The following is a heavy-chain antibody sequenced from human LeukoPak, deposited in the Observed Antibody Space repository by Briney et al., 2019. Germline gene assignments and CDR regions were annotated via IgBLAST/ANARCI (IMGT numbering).Heavy chain of an antibody. J-gene: IGHJ4*02. Sequence: SETLSLTCTVSGVSVSNSNFYWGWIRRPPGKGPEFIGSMHYSGSTHYNPSLKSRVAVFVDTSKNQFSLNLRFVTDADTAVYYCARGVYCSSASCYWDWGQGTLVTVSS. D-gene: IGHD2-2*01. V-gene: IGHV4-39*02. CDR1: GVSVSNSNFY. CDR2: MHYSGST. CDR3: ARGVYCSSASCYWD.